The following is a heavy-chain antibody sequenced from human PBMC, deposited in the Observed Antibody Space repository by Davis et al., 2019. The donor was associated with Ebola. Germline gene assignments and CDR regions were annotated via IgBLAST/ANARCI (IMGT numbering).Heavy chain of an antibody. Sequence: PGGSLRLSCAASRFTFSNYWMSWVRQAPGKGLEWVANIKHDGSDKTYVDSVKGRFTISRDNARDLLYLQMNSLRAEDTAVYYCARRSYYYDSSGYYSGAQDFLFDYWGQGTLVTVSS. J-gene: IGHJ4*02. D-gene: IGHD3-22*01. CDR1: RFTFSNYW. CDR3: ARRSYYYDSSGYYSGAQDFLFDY. CDR2: IKHDGSDK. V-gene: IGHV3-7*03.